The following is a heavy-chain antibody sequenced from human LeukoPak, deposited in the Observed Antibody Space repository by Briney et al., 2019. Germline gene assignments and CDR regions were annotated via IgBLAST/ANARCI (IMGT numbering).Heavy chain of an antibody. CDR1: GYTFTGYY. J-gene: IGHJ6*02. Sequence: ASVKVSCKASGYTFTGYYMHWVRQAPGRGLEWMGWINPNSGGTNYAQKFQGRVTMTRDTSISTAYMELSRLRSDDTAVYYCARVTDDYGDYYYGMDVWGQGTTVTVSS. V-gene: IGHV1-2*02. D-gene: IGHD4-17*01. CDR2: INPNSGGT. CDR3: ARVTDDYGDYYYGMDV.